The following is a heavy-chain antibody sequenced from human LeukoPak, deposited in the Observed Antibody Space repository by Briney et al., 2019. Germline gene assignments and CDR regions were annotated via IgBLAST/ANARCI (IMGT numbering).Heavy chain of an antibody. CDR3: VGDRIPCPPDYFDY. J-gene: IGHJ4*02. Sequence: GGSLRLSCAASGFTFSTLTMYWVRQAPGKGLEWVAVISHEGSIQYYADSVRGRFTISRDNSKKTVSLQMNSLRGEDTAVYFCVGDRIPCPPDYFDYWGQGTLVTVSS. CDR1: GFTFSTLT. D-gene: IGHD1-14*01. V-gene: IGHV3-30-3*01. CDR2: ISHEGSIQ.